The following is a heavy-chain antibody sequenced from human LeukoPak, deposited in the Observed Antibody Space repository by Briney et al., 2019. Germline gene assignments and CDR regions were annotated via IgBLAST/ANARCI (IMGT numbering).Heavy chain of an antibody. CDR3: ARSYCGGDCYTLDGMDV. Sequence: GGSLRLSCAASGFTFSDYYMSWIRQAPGKGLEWVSYISSTSSYTNYADSVKGRFTISRDNAKNSLFLQMDSLRAEDTAVYYCARSYCGGDCYTLDGMDVWGQGTTVSVYS. CDR2: ISSTSSYT. D-gene: IGHD2-21*02. J-gene: IGHJ6*02. CDR1: GFTFSDYY. V-gene: IGHV3-11*06.